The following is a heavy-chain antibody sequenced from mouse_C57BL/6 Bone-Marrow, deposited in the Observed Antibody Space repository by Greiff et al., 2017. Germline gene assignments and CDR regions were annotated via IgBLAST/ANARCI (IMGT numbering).Heavy chain of an antibody. Sequence: EVQLQQSGAELVRPGASVKLSCTASGFNIKDDYMHWVKQRPEQGLEWIGWIDPENGDTEYASKFQGKATITADTSSNTAYLQLSSLTSEDTAVYYCTPSLRYYGSSPYYFDYWGQGTTLTVSS. J-gene: IGHJ2*01. CDR2: IDPENGDT. D-gene: IGHD1-1*01. CDR3: TPSLRYYGSSPYYFDY. V-gene: IGHV14-4*01. CDR1: GFNIKDDY.